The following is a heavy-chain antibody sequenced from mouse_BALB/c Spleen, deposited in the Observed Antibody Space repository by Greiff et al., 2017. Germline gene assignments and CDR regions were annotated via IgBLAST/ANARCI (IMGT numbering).Heavy chain of an antibody. Sequence: EVKLVESGPSLVKPSQSLSLTCSVTGDSITSGYWNWIRKFPGNKLEYMGYISYSGSTYYNPSPKSRISITRDTSKNQYYLQLNSVTTEDTATYYCARYDGYVFAYWGQGTLVTVSA. CDR3: ARYDGYVFAY. J-gene: IGHJ3*01. D-gene: IGHD2-2*01. V-gene: IGHV3-8*02. CDR2: ISYSGST. CDR1: GDSITSGY.